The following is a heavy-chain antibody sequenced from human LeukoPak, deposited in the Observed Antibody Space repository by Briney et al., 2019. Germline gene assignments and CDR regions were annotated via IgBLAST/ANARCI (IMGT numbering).Heavy chain of an antibody. CDR1: GFTFSSYV. D-gene: IGHD6-19*01. Sequence: GGSLRLSCAASGFTFSSYVMSWVRQAPGKGLEWVSGISGSAGSTNYADSVKGRCTISRDNSKNTLYLQMNSLRAEDTAVYYCAKGQWLVLLRGHYFDYWGQGTLVTVSS. CDR3: AKGQWLVLLRGHYFDY. CDR2: ISGSAGST. V-gene: IGHV3-23*01. J-gene: IGHJ4*02.